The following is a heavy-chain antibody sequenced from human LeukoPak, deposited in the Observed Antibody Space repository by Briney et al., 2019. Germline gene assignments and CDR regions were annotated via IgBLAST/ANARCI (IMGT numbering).Heavy chain of an antibody. CDR3: ARRITIFGVVQFDY. Sequence: SETLSLTCTVSGGSISSYYWSWIRQPPGKGLEWIGYIYYSGSTNYNPSLKSRVTISVDTSKNQFSLKLSSVTAADTAVYYCARRITIFGVVQFDYWGQGTLVTVSS. CDR2: IYYSGST. D-gene: IGHD3-3*01. J-gene: IGHJ4*02. CDR1: GGSISSYY. V-gene: IGHV4-59*08.